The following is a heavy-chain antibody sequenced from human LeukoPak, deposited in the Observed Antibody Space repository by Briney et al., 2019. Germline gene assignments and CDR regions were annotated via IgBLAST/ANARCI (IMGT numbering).Heavy chain of an antibody. J-gene: IGHJ6*02. Sequence: ASVKVSCKASGYTFINYYMHWVRQAPGQGLEWMGIINPSGGSTSYAQKFQGRVTITRDTSTSTIYMELSSLKSEDTAVYYCARGRGTTVTASMDVWGQGTTVTVSS. V-gene: IGHV1-46*01. D-gene: IGHD4-17*01. CDR1: GYTFINYY. CDR3: ARGRGTTVTASMDV. CDR2: INPSGGST.